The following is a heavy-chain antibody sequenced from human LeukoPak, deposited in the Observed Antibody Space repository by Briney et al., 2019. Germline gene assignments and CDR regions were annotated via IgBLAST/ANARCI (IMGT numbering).Heavy chain of an antibody. Sequence: SETLSLTCTVSGGSISSGGYYWTWIRQPAGEGLEWMGRVYSSGRTNYNPSLKSRVTISIDTSKKQSSLKLSSVTAADTAVYYCARTSYDIFTGYYSGGGPFDYWGPGTLVTVSS. J-gene: IGHJ4*02. CDR2: VYSSGRT. V-gene: IGHV4-61*02. D-gene: IGHD3-9*01. CDR1: GGSISSGGYY. CDR3: ARTSYDIFTGYYSGGGPFDY.